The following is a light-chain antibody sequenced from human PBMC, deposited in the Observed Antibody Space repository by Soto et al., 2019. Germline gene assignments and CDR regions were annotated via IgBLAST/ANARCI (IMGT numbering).Light chain of an antibody. Sequence: DIQMTQSPSSLSASVGDRVTITCQASQDISNYLNWYQQKPGKAPELLIYDTSKLKTGVPSRFSGGGYGTDFTFSISSLQPEDIATYYCQQYDNLPRTFGGGTKVDIK. CDR1: QDISNY. CDR2: DTS. J-gene: IGKJ4*01. CDR3: QQYDNLPRT. V-gene: IGKV1-33*01.